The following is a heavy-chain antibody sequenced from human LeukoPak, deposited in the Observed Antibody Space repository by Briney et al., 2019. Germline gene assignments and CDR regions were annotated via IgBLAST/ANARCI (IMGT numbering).Heavy chain of an antibody. V-gene: IGHV1-8*01. CDR1: GYTFSRYD. CDR2: MNPNSGKT. Sequence: GASVKVSCKASGYTFSRYDINWVRQATGQGLEWMGWMNPNSGKTGYAQNLQGRLNMTRNTSISTAYMELTSLRSEDTAVYYCARRVGSGWPVQHWGQGTLVTVSS. CDR3: ARRVGSGWPVQH. D-gene: IGHD6-19*01. J-gene: IGHJ1*01.